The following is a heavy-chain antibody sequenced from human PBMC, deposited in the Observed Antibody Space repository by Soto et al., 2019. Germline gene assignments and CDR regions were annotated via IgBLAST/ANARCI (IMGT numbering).Heavy chain of an antibody. V-gene: IGHV4-39*01. D-gene: IGHD3-10*01. Sequence: SETKSLTCTVANDYISNPSCYWGWIHQPPGKGLEWIGSIYHTGSSYYNPSLQGRVTISMDKSKNQFSLKLTSVTAADTAIYFCGGRTSLASVQLFVGEISNHNWFDPWSQGTLVTVSS. CDR3: GGRTSLASVQLFVGEISNHNWFDP. J-gene: IGHJ5*02. CDR2: IYHTGSS. CDR1: NDYISNPSCY.